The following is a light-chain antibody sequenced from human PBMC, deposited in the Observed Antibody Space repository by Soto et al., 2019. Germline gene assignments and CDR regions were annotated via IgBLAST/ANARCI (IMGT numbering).Light chain of an antibody. Sequence: EIVLTQSPGTLSLSPGERATLSCRASQSVSSGSLAWYQQKPGQAPRLLIYGASSRATGIPDRFSGSGSGTDFTITINRLEPEDFAVYSCQQYGSSWTFGQGTTVEIK. CDR1: QSVSSGS. CDR3: QQYGSSWT. V-gene: IGKV3-20*01. J-gene: IGKJ1*01. CDR2: GAS.